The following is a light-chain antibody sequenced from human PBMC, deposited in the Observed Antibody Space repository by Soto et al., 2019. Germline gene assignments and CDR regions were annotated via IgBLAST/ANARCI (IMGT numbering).Light chain of an antibody. Sequence: EIVLTQSPATLSLSPGERATLSCRASQSVRGYLAWYQQKLGQAPRLLISDAYNRAAGVPARVSGSGSGADFTLTISILESEDFAVYYCQQRSALPLTFGGGTKVEIK. CDR1: QSVRGY. V-gene: IGKV3-11*01. CDR3: QQRSALPLT. CDR2: DAY. J-gene: IGKJ4*01.